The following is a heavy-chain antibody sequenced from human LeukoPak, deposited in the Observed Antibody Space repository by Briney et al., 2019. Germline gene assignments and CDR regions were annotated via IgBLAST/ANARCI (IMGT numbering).Heavy chain of an antibody. Sequence: PSETLSLTCTVSGGSISSGSYYWSWIRQPAGKGLEWIGRIYTSGSTNYNPSLKSRVTTSVDTSKNQFSLKLSSVTAADTAVYYCARGGITGKIDYWGQGTLVTVSS. CDR3: ARGGITGKIDY. CDR1: GGSISSGSYY. J-gene: IGHJ4*02. V-gene: IGHV4-61*02. D-gene: IGHD1-20*01. CDR2: IYTSGST.